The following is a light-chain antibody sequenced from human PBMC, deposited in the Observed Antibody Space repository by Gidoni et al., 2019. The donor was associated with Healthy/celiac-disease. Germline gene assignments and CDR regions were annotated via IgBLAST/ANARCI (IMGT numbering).Light chain of an antibody. V-gene: IGKV4-1*01. CDR1: KSVLYSSNNKNY. Sequence: DIVMTQSPDSLAGSLGERATINCKSSKSVLYSSNNKNYLAWYQQKPGQPPKLLIYWASTRESGVPDRFSGSGSGTDFTLTISSLQAEDVAVYYCQQYYSTPHTFGGGTKVEIK. CDR3: QQYYSTPHT. J-gene: IGKJ4*01. CDR2: WAS.